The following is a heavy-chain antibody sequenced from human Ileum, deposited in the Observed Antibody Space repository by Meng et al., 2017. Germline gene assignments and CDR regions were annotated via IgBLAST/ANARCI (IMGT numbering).Heavy chain of an antibody. Sequence: SLKISCLASGFTFSTYAMHWVRQAPGKGQEWMAVVSNDGSVEYYAESVKGRFTISRDNPKNTLNLQIKSLRAEDTAEYYCAIEKSRFGELELWGQGTLVTVSS. V-gene: IGHV3-30*04. CDR1: GFTFSTYA. CDR2: VSNDGSVE. D-gene: IGHD3-10*01. J-gene: IGHJ4*02. CDR3: AIEKSRFGELEL.